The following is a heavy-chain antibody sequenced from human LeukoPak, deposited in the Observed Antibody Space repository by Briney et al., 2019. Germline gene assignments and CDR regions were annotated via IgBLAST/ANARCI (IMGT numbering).Heavy chain of an antibody. CDR3: ARRTTVAAAYNWFDP. CDR1: GGSISSSSYY. CDR2: IYYSGST. V-gene: IGHV4-61*05. J-gene: IGHJ5*02. D-gene: IGHD4-23*01. Sequence: PSETLSLTCTVSGGSISSSSYYWGWIRQPPGKGLEWIGYIYYSGSTNYNPSLKSRVTISVDTSKNQFSLKLSSVTAADTAVYYCARRTTVAAAYNWFDPWGQGTLVTVSS.